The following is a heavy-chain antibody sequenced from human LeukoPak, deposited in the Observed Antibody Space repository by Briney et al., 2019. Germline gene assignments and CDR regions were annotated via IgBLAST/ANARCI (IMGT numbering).Heavy chain of an antibody. Sequence: GGSLRLSCAASGFTFDDYAMHWVRQAAGKGLEWVSLITWDGDSTYYADSVKGRFTISRDNSKNSLYLQMNSLRAEDTAVYYCARGYGDYAFFDYWGQGTLVTVSS. D-gene: IGHD4-17*01. CDR3: ARGYGDYAFFDY. CDR2: ITWDGDST. V-gene: IGHV3-43D*03. CDR1: GFTFDDYA. J-gene: IGHJ4*02.